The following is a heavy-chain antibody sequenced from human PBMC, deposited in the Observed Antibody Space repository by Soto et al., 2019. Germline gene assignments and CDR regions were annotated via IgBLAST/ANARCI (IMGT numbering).Heavy chain of an antibody. Sequence: QVQLVQSGAEVKKPGSSVKVSCKASGGTSRSLSITWVRQAPGQGLEWMGGITPLFGIPNYPQKFQGRLTIPADKSTGTAYLELSSLRSEDTAVYSCARDTHSAGGWFDTWGRGTLVTVSS. CDR3: ARDTHSAGGWFDT. D-gene: IGHD2-15*01. J-gene: IGHJ5*02. CDR2: ITPLFGIP. CDR1: GGTSRSLS. V-gene: IGHV1-69*17.